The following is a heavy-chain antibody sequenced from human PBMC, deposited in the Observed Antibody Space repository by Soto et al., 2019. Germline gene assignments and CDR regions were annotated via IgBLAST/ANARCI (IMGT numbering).Heavy chain of an antibody. D-gene: IGHD3-22*01. Sequence: ETLSLPGTSSVAPISIYSWSWIRQPPGKGMEWIGNIYNSESTNNNPSLKSQVPISIETSKNQFYLKLSSVTAADTAVYFCARFDYYDSSGYLDFGPKWGQGTLVTVSS. J-gene: IGHJ4*02. CDR3: ARFDYYDSSGYLDFGPK. V-gene: IGHV4-59*01. CDR2: IYNSEST. CDR1: VAPISIYS.